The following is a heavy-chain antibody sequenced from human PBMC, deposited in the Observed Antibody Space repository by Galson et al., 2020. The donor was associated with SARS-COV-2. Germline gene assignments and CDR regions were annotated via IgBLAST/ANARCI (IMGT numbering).Heavy chain of an antibody. V-gene: IGHV1-18*01. CDR1: GYTFTSYG. CDR3: ARRYYDFWSGYYRYYYYYMDV. J-gene: IGHJ6*03. CDR2: ISAYNGNT. D-gene: IGHD3-3*01. Sequence: ASVKVSCKASGYTFTSYGISWVRQAPGQGLEWMGWISAYNGNTTYAQKLQGRVTMTTDTSTSTAYMELRSLRSDDTAVYYCARRYYDFWSGYYRYYYYYMDVWGKGTTVTVSS.